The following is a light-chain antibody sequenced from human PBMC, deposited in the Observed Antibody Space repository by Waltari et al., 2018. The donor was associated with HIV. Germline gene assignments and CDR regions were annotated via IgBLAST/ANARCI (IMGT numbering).Light chain of an antibody. CDR3: SSYTGSSTLGV. V-gene: IGLV2-14*03. J-gene: IGLJ1*01. CDR2: DVS. CDR1: HSCVCDLYL. Sequence: QSALTQPGPVSWAPWQAITNPLPWTHSCVCDLYLCPRYQQHPGKAPKLMIYDVSNRPSGVSNRFSGSKSGNTASLTISGLQAEDEADYYCSSYTGSSTLGVFGTGTRVTVL.